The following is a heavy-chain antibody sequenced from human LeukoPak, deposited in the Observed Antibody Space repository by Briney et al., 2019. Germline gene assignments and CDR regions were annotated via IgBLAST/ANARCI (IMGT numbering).Heavy chain of an antibody. D-gene: IGHD1-1*01. CDR2: ISGSGGNT. V-gene: IGHV3-23*01. CDR1: GFTFSSYA. Sequence: PGGSLRLSCAASGFTFSSYAMSWVRQAPGKGLEWVSVISGSGGNTYYADSVRGRFTISRDNSKNTLYLQMNTLRAEDTAVYYCATTKQARRYFDYWGQGTLVTVSS. CDR3: ATTKQARRYFDY. J-gene: IGHJ4*02.